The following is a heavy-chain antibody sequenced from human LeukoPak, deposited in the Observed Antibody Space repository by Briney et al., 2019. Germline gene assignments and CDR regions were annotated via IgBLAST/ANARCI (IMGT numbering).Heavy chain of an antibody. CDR1: GFTFSSYA. Sequence: QPGASLRLSCAASGFTFSSYAMSWVRQAPRKGLEWVSAISGSGGSTYYADSVRGRFTISRDNSKNTLYLQMNSLRAEDTAVYYCAKKSKTDRRVGPIDYWGQGTLVTVSS. D-gene: IGHD1-26*01. V-gene: IGHV3-23*01. CDR3: AKKSKTDRRVGPIDY. J-gene: IGHJ4*02. CDR2: ISGSGGST.